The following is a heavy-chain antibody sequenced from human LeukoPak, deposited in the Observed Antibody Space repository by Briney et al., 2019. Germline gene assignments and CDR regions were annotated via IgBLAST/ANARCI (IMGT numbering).Heavy chain of an antibody. CDR3: AKQLGYCSDGSCYFPY. Sequence: PGGSLRLSCAASGCTFSISAMIWVRQAPGEGLEGVSSISNNGGYTYYADSVQGRFTISRDNSKSTLCLQMNSLRAEDTAVYYCAKQLGYCSDGSCYFPYWGQGTLVTVSS. CDR2: ISNNGGYT. J-gene: IGHJ4*02. CDR1: GCTFSISA. V-gene: IGHV3-23*01. D-gene: IGHD2-15*01.